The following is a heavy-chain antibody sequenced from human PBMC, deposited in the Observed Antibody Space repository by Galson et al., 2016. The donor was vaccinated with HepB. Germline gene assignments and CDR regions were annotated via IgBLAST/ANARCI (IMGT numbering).Heavy chain of an antibody. CDR1: GGSVSSGSYY. CDR2: IYYSGST. D-gene: IGHD1-1*01. J-gene: IGHJ3*02. Sequence: SETLSLTCTVSGGSVSSGSYYWGWIRQPPGKGLEWIGYIYYSGSTKNNPSLKSRVTISVGTSKNQFSLKLSSVTAADTAVYYCARVGRGTDAFDIWGQGTMVTVSS. CDR3: ARVGRGTDAFDI. V-gene: IGHV4-61*01.